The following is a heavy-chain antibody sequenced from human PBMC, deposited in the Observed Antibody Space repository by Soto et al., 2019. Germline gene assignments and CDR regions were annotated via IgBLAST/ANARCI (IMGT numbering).Heavy chain of an antibody. V-gene: IGHV3-23*01. CDR3: AKIAIDDIVVVPAAPYFDY. Sequence: GGSLRLSCAASGFTFSSYAMSWVRQAPGKGLEWVSAISGSGGSTYYADSVKGRFTISRDNSKNTLYLQMNSLRAEDTAVYYCAKIAIDDIVVVPAAPYFDYWGQGTLVTVSS. D-gene: IGHD2-2*01. CDR1: GFTFSSYA. J-gene: IGHJ4*02. CDR2: ISGSGGST.